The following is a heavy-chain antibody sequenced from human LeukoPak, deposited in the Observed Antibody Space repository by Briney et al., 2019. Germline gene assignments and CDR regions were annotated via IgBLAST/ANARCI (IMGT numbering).Heavy chain of an antibody. J-gene: IGHJ4*02. CDR3: AILWAYCGGDCLHRIDY. D-gene: IGHD2-21*02. CDR2: FDPEDGET. V-gene: IGHV1-24*01. Sequence: GASVKVSCKVSGYTLTELSMHWVRQAPGKGLEWMGGFDPEDGETIYAQKFQGRVTMTEDTSTDTAYMELSSLRSEDTAVYYCAILWAYCGGDCLHRIDYWGQGTLVTVSS. CDR1: GYTLTELS.